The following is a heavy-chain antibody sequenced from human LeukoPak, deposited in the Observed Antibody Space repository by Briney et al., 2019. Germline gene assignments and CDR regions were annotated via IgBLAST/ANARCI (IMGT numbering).Heavy chain of an antibody. CDR1: GFTFSDYY. Sequence: GGSLRLSCAASGFTFSDYYMSWIRQAPGKGLEWVSYISSSGSTIYYADSVKGRFTISRDNAKNSLYLQMNSLRAEDTAVYYCARAGRDGYNYRHYYYMDVWGKGTTVTISS. CDR3: ARAGRDGYNYRHYYYMDV. CDR2: ISSSGSTI. D-gene: IGHD5-24*01. J-gene: IGHJ6*03. V-gene: IGHV3-11*04.